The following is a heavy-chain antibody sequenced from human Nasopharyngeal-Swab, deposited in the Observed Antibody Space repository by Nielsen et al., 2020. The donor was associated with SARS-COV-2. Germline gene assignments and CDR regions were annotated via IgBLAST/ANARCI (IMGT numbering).Heavy chain of an antibody. V-gene: IGHV3-23*01. Sequence: GESLKISCAASGFTFSSYAISWVRQAPGKGLEWVSAISGSGGSTYYADSVKGRFTISRDNSKNTLYLQMNSLRAEDTAVYYCAKSSHYGSEYYYYYYMDVWGKGTTVTVSS. CDR2: ISGSGGST. CDR1: GFTFSSYA. D-gene: IGHD3-10*01. J-gene: IGHJ6*03. CDR3: AKSSHYGSEYYYYYYMDV.